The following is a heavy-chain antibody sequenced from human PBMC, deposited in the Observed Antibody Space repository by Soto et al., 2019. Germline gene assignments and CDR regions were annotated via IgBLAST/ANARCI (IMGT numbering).Heavy chain of an antibody. D-gene: IGHD3-16*01. CDR2: ISGSGGST. CDR1: GFTFSSYA. CDR3: AKEGLGEAHFDY. Sequence: EVQLLESGGGLVQPGGSLRLSCAASGFTFSSYAMSWVRQAPGKGLESVSAISGSGGSTYYADPVKGRFTISRDNSKNTLYSEMNSLKAEDTAVYCFAKEGLGEAHFDYWGQGTLVTVSS. V-gene: IGHV3-23*01. J-gene: IGHJ4*02.